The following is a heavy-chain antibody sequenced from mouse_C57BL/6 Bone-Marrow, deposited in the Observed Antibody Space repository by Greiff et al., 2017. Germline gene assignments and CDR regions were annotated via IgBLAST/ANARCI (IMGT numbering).Heavy chain of an antibody. CDR1: GYTFTDYE. CDR3: TVWFYYDYDTCFAY. CDR2: IDPETGGT. D-gene: IGHD2-4*01. V-gene: IGHV1-15*01. Sequence: VQLQQSGAELVRPGASVTLSCKASGYTFTDYEMHWVKQTPVHGLEWIGAIDPETGGTAYNQKFKGKAILTADKSSSTAYMELRSLTSEDSAVYYCTVWFYYDYDTCFAYWGQGTLVTVSA. J-gene: IGHJ3*01.